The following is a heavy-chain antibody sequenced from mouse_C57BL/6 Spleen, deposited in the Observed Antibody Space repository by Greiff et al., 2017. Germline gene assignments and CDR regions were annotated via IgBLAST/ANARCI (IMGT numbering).Heavy chain of an antibody. Sequence: VQLQQPGTELVKPGASVKLSCKASGYTFTSYWMHWVKQRPGQGLEWIGNINPSNGGTNYNEKFKSKATLTVDKSSSTAYMQLSSLTSEDSAVYYCARELITTVAPMDYWGQGTSVTVSS. CDR1: GYTFTSYW. CDR3: ARELITTVAPMDY. D-gene: IGHD1-1*01. J-gene: IGHJ4*01. CDR2: INPSNGGT. V-gene: IGHV1-53*01.